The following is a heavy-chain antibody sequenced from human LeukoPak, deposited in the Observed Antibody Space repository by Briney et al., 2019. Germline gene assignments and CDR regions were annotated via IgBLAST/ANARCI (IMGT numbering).Heavy chain of an antibody. CDR3: SRDNGIGGRRTCFDY. J-gene: IGHJ4*02. CDR1: GFTFGDYA. Sequence: GGSLRLSCSTSGFTFGDYAMSWFRQAPGKGLEWVGFIRGNAYGATTEYAASVKGRFTISRDDSKITAYLQMNSLKTDATAVYYCSRDNGIGGRRTCFDYWGQGTLVTVSS. V-gene: IGHV3-49*03. D-gene: IGHD2-15*01. CDR2: IRGNAYGATT.